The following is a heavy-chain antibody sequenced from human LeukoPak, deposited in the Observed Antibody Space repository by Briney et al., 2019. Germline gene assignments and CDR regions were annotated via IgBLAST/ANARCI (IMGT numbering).Heavy chain of an antibody. J-gene: IGHJ4*02. D-gene: IGHD5-18*01. Sequence: GGSLRLSCAASGFTFSSYWMHWVRQAPGKGLVWVTRINSDGSSTSYADSVKGRFTISRDNAKNTLYLQMNSLRAEDTAVYYCARDVKGRDSYDSKLDYWGQGTLVTVSS. CDR2: INSDGSST. CDR3: ARDVKGRDSYDSKLDY. V-gene: IGHV3-74*01. CDR1: GFTFSSYW.